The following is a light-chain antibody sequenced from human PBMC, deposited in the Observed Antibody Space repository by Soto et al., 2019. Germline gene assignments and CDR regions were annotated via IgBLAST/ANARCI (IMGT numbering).Light chain of an antibody. CDR1: SSDVGGYNY. Sequence: HSVLPQPASVSGSPGQSITISCTGTSSDVGGYNYVSWYQQHPGKAPKLMIYEVSNRPSGVSKRCSGSKAGKTASLTISGLQAEDEADYYCSSYTSSSPYVFGTGTKVTVL. J-gene: IGLJ1*01. V-gene: IGLV2-14*01. CDR2: EVS. CDR3: SSYTSSSPYV.